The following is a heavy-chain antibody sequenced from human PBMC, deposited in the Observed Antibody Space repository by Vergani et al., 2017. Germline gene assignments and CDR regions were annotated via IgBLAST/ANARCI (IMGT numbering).Heavy chain of an antibody. CDR1: GDIFNNYT. D-gene: IGHD6-19*01. V-gene: IGHV1-69*02. CDR2: IIPIIRLA. Sequence: QVHLEQSGTEVKKPGSSVKVSCKVSGDIFNNYTVTWLRRPPGQGLEWMGRIIPIIRLATSAQKFQDRVKITGDTSTNTVYMEMNNLRSEDTAVYYCAGVSPGDNSGWEPFDYWGQGTLVTVSS. J-gene: IGHJ4*02. CDR3: AGVSPGDNSGWEPFDY.